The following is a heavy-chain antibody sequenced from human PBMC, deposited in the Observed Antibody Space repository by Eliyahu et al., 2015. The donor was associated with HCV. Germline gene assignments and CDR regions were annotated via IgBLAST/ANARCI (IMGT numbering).Heavy chain of an antibody. V-gene: IGHV3-48*03. J-gene: IGHJ6*02. CDR1: GFTFSSYE. CDR3: ARERGYYGMDV. Sequence: EVQLVESGGGSVQPGGSLRLSCAASGFTFSSYEMTWVRQAPGKGLEWISYIGTSGSPKYYADSVMGRFTISRDDAKNSLYLQMHSLRAEDTATYYCARERGYYGMDVWGQGTTVIVS. CDR2: IGTSGSPK.